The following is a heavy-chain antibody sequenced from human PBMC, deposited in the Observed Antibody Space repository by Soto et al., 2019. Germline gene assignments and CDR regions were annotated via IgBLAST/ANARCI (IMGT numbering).Heavy chain of an antibody. CDR1: GFTFSSYA. CDR2: ISGSGGST. Sequence: GGSLRLSCAASGFTFSSYAMSWVRQAPGKGLEWVSAISGSGGSTYYADSVKGRFTISRDNSKNTLYLQMNSLRAEDMAVYYCAKSYCSSTSCYVPTDVWGKGTTVTVSS. D-gene: IGHD2-2*01. J-gene: IGHJ6*04. V-gene: IGHV3-23*01. CDR3: AKSYCSSTSCYVPTDV.